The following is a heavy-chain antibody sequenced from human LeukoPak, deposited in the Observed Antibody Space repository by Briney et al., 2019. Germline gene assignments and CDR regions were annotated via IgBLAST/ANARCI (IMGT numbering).Heavy chain of an antibody. CDR3: ARRGYYYDSSGYYLI. Sequence: GESLKISCKGSEYSFTSYWIGWVRQMPGKGLEWMWIIYPGDSDTRYSPSFQGQVTISADKSISTAYLQWSSLKASDTAMYYCARRGYYYDSSGYYLIWGQGTLVTVSS. CDR1: EYSFTSYW. CDR2: IYPGDSDT. V-gene: IGHV5-51*01. J-gene: IGHJ4*02. D-gene: IGHD3-22*01.